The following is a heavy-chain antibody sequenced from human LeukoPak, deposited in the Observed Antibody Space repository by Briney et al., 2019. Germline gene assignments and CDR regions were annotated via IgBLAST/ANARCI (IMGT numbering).Heavy chain of an antibody. Sequence: ASVKVSCKSSVYTFTVYYMHWVRQAPGQGLEWMGWINPNSGGTNYAQKFQGRVTMTRDTSISTAYMELSRLRSDDTAVYYCARSYGDSNWFDPWGQGTLVTVSS. V-gene: IGHV1-2*02. J-gene: IGHJ5*02. D-gene: IGHD4-17*01. CDR2: INPNSGGT. CDR3: ARSYGDSNWFDP. CDR1: VYTFTVYY.